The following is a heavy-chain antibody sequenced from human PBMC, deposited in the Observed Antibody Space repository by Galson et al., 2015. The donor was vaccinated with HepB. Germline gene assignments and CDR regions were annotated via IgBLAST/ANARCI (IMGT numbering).Heavy chain of an antibody. CDR1: GGSINSYY. J-gene: IGHJ4*02. CDR3: ARGGASSKYFDS. V-gene: IGHV4-59*01. Sequence: ETLSLTCTVSGGSINSYYWSWVRQPPGKGLEWVAWIHDSGTTNYSPPLKSRVTISIDTSKNQFSLKLNSVTPADTAVYFCARGGASSKYFDSWGQGTLVTVSS. CDR2: IHDSGTT.